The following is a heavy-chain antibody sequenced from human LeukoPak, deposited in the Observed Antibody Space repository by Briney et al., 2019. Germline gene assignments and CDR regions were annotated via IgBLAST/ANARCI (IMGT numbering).Heavy chain of an antibody. V-gene: IGHV3-30*18. CDR1: GFTFSSYG. Sequence: PGRSLRLSCAASGFTFSSYGMHWVRQAPGKGLEWVAVISYDGSNKYYADSVKGRFTISRDNSKNTLYLQMNSLRAEDTAVYYCAKDSPGSSGYSPETYYYGMDVWGQGTTVTVSS. J-gene: IGHJ6*02. CDR3: AKDSPGSSGYSPETYYYGMDV. D-gene: IGHD3-22*01. CDR2: ISYDGSNK.